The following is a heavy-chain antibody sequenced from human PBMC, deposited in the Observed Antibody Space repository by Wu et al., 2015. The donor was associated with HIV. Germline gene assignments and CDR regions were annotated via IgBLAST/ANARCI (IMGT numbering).Heavy chain of an antibody. Sequence: QVQLVQSGAEVKKPGASVKVSCKASGYTFTGYYMHWVRQAPGQGLEWMGWINPNSGGTNYAQKFQGRVTMTRDTSISTAYMELSRLRSDDTAVYYCARDPIAAAGTLNWYFDLWGRGTLVAVSS. CDR1: GYTFTGYY. J-gene: IGHJ2*01. V-gene: IGHV1-2*02. CDR2: INPNSGGT. D-gene: IGHD6-13*01. CDR3: ARDPIAAAGTLNWYFDL.